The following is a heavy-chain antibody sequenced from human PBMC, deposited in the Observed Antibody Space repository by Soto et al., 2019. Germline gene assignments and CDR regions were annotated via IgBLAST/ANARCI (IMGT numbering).Heavy chain of an antibody. CDR2: IYYTGHT. Sequence: PSETLSLTCSVSGVYISSGGNYWSWIRQHPGKGLEWIGFIYYTGHTKYNAALKSRASISADMSENQFSLTLTSVTAADTAVYYCAREDINESFFDYWGPGTLVTVSS. D-gene: IGHD2-8*01. J-gene: IGHJ4*02. V-gene: IGHV4-31*03. CDR1: GVYISSGGNY. CDR3: AREDINESFFDY.